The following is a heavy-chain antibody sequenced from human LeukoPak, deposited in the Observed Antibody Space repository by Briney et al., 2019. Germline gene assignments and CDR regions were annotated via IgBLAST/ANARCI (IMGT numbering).Heavy chain of an antibody. CDR2: IKQDGSEK. V-gene: IGHV3-7*01. CDR1: GFTFSSYW. Sequence: GGSLRLSCAASGFTFSSYWMSWVRQAPGKGLEWVANIKQDGSEKYYVGSVKGRFIISRDNANNSLYLQMNSLRAEDTAVYYCARVGDYFDYWGQGTLVTVSS. CDR3: ARVGDYFDY. J-gene: IGHJ4*02. D-gene: IGHD3-16*01.